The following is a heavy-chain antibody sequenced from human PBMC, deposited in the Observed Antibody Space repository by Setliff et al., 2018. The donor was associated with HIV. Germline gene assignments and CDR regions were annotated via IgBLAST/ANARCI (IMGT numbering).Heavy chain of an antibody. V-gene: IGHV4-34*01. Sequence: PSETLSLTCAVYGGSFSVYYWSWIRQPPGKGLEWIGEINHSGSTNYNPSLKSRVTISVDTSKNQFSLKLSSVTAADTAVYYCARVPSGLWFGKWGNWGQGTLVTVSS. CDR1: GGSFSVYY. J-gene: IGHJ4*02. CDR2: INHSGST. D-gene: IGHD3-10*01. CDR3: ARVPSGLWFGKWGN.